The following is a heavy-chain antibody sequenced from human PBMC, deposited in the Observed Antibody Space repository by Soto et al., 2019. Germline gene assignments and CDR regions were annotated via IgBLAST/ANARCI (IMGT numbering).Heavy chain of an antibody. CDR3: ARHSYDSSPLRFDP. CDR1: GGSITGYY. Sequence: QVQLQESGPGLVQPSETLSLTCTVSGGSITGYYWSWIRQPPGKGPEWIGNIHYSGSTNYNPSLKSRVTISVDTSKNQFSLRLSSVTVAETAVYYCARHSYDSSPLRFDPWGQGTLVTVSS. D-gene: IGHD3-22*01. J-gene: IGHJ5*02. V-gene: IGHV4-59*08. CDR2: IHYSGST.